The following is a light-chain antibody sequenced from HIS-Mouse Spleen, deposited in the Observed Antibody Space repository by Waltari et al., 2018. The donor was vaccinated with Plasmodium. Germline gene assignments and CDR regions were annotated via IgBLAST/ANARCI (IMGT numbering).Light chain of an antibody. CDR3: AAWDDSLSGPV. V-gene: IGLV1-47*02. CDR1: SSNIGSNY. CDR2: SNN. J-gene: IGLJ3*02. Sequence: QSVLTQPPSASGTPGQRVTISCSGSSSNIGSNYVSWYQQLPGTAPKLLIYSNNQRPAGVPDGCAGSKSGTSASLDISGLRSEDEADYYCAAWDDSLSGPVFGGGTKLTVL.